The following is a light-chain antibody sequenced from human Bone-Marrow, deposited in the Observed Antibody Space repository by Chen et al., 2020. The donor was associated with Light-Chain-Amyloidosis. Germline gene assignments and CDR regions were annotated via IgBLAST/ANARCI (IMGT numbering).Light chain of an antibody. J-gene: IGLJ2*01. CDR2: RDT. Sequence: SYELTQPPSVPVSPGQTARITCSGDDLPTKYAYWYQQKPGQAPVLVIHRDTERPSGISERFSGSSSGTTATLTISGVQAEDEADYHCQSADSSGTYEVIFGGGTKLTAL. CDR1: DLPTKY. CDR3: QSADSSGTYEVI. V-gene: IGLV3-25*03.